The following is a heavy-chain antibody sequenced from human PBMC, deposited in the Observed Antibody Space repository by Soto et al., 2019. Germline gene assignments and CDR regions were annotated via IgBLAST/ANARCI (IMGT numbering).Heavy chain of an antibody. V-gene: IGHV1-69*01. CDR3: ARGHVDTAMVLYYHFGLDV. J-gene: IGHJ6*02. CDR1: GGTFSSYA. D-gene: IGHD5-18*01. Sequence: QVQLVQSGAEVKKPGSSVKVSCKASGGTFSSYAISWVRQAPGQGLEWMGGIIPIFGTANYAQKFQGRVTITAEESTSTAYMELSSLRSEDTAVYYCARGHVDTAMVLYYHFGLDVWGQGTTVTVSS. CDR2: IIPIFGTA.